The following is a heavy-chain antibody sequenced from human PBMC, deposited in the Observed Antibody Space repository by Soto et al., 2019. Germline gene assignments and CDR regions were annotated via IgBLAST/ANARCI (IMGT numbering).Heavy chain of an antibody. CDR2: IWYDGSNK. CDR1: GFTFSSYG. Sequence: GGSLRLSCAASGFTFSSYGMHWVRQAPGKGLEWVAVIWYDGSNKYYADSVKGRFTISRDNSKNTLYLQMNSLRAEDTAVYYCARDGYYYDSSGYLFAIPYGMDVWGQGTTVTVS. D-gene: IGHD3-22*01. CDR3: ARDGYYYDSSGYLFAIPYGMDV. J-gene: IGHJ6*02. V-gene: IGHV3-33*01.